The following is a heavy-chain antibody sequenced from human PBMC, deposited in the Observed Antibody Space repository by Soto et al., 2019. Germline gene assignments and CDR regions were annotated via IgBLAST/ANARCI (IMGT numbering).Heavy chain of an antibody. D-gene: IGHD5-18*01. CDR3: ARERGGYGLFDS. Sequence: QLQLQESGSGLVKPSHTLSLTCTVSGGAISNAAYSWSWIRQPPGKGLEWIGYIYPSGMPFYNPSLRRRVTISIDRSNYQFSLNLKSVTAADTAVYYCARERGGYGLFDSWGQGTLVTVSS. CDR2: IYPSGMP. CDR1: GGAISNAAYS. V-gene: IGHV4-30-2*01. J-gene: IGHJ4*02.